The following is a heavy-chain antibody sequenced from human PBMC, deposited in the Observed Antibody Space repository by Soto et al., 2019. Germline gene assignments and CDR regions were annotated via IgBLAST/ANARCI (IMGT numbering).Heavy chain of an antibody. CDR1: GGSISSYY. Sequence: SETLSLTCTVSGGSISSYYWSWIRQPPGKGLEWIGFIYYSGSTNYNPSLKSRVVMSVDTSKNQFSLKLSSVTAADTAVYYCARVPIGEVRGVMPFDYWGQGTLVT. CDR2: IYYSGST. D-gene: IGHD3-10*01. V-gene: IGHV4-59*01. J-gene: IGHJ4*02. CDR3: ARVPIGEVRGVMPFDY.